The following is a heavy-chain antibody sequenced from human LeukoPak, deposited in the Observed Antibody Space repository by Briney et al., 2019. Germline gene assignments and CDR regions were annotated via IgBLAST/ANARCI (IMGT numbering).Heavy chain of an antibody. Sequence: GASVKVSCKASGYTFTRYLMHWVRQAPGQGLEWMGIINPSGGSTNYPQKFQGRVTMTRDTSTSTVYMELSSLRSEDTAVYFCATGRDGYNSEYFQHWGQGTLVTASS. D-gene: IGHD5-24*01. V-gene: IGHV1-46*01. J-gene: IGHJ1*01. CDR3: ATGRDGYNSEYFQH. CDR2: INPSGGST. CDR1: GYTFTRYL.